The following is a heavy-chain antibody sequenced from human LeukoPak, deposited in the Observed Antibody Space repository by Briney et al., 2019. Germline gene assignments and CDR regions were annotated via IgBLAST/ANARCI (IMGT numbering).Heavy chain of an antibody. D-gene: IGHD3-22*01. J-gene: IGHJ4*02. V-gene: IGHV3-30*04. Sequence: GRSLRLSCAASGFTFSAYALHWVRQAPGKGLEWVAVISYDGTNKYYADSVKGRFTVSRDNSRNTLYLLMNSLRGDDTAVYYCARGSSGGYFVHIDYWGQGALVTVSS. CDR3: ARGSSGGYFVHIDY. CDR1: GFTFSAYA. CDR2: ISYDGTNK.